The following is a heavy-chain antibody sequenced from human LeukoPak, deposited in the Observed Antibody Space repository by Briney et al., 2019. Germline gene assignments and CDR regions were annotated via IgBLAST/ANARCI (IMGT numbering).Heavy chain of an antibody. CDR3: ARDRYYDFWSGYFYYYGMDV. Sequence: GGSLRLSCAASGFTFSDYYMSWIRQAPGKGLEWVSYISSSGSTIYYADSVKGRFTISRDNAKNSLYLQMNSLRAEDTAVYYCARDRYYDFWSGYFYYYGMDVWGQGTTVTVSS. D-gene: IGHD3-3*01. V-gene: IGHV3-11*04. CDR2: ISSSGSTI. CDR1: GFTFSDYY. J-gene: IGHJ6*02.